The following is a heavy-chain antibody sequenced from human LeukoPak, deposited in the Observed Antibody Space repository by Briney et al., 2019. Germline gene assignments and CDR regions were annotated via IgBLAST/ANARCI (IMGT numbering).Heavy chain of an antibody. D-gene: IGHD6-19*01. J-gene: IGHJ4*02. CDR3: ARAWTHSSGWYGFDY. CDR2: ISSSGSTI. V-gene: IGHV3-48*03. CDR1: GFTFSSYE. Sequence: GSLRLSCAASGFTFSSYEMKWVRQAPGKGLEWVSYISSSGSTIYYADSVKGRFTISRDNAKNSLYLQMNSLRAEDTAVYYCARAWTHSSGWYGFDYWGQGTLVTVSS.